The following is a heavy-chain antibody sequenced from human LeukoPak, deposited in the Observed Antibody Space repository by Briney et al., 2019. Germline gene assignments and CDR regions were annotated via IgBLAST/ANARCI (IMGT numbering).Heavy chain of an antibody. Sequence: ASVTVSCKVSGYTLTELSMHWVRQAPGKGLEWMGGFDPEDGETIYAQKFQGRVTMTEDTSTDTAYMELSSLRSEDTAVYYCATSSGNYDSSGYSYAFDIWGQGTMVTVSS. CDR2: FDPEDGET. V-gene: IGHV1-24*01. D-gene: IGHD3-22*01. CDR3: ATSSGNYDSSGYSYAFDI. CDR1: GYTLTELS. J-gene: IGHJ3*02.